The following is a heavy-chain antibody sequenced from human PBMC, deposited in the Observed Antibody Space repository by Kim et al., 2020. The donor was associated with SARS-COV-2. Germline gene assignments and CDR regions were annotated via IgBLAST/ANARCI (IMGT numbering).Heavy chain of an antibody. V-gene: IGHV4-39*02. CDR1: GGSISSSSYH. CDR3: AREVRYCSSTSCYAGRWYYYYGMDV. CDR2: IYYSGST. Sequence: SETLSLTCTVSGGSISSSSYHWGWIRQPPGKGLEWIGSIYYSGSTYYNPSLKSRVTISVDTSKNQFSLKLSSVTAAHTAVYYCAREVRYCSSTSCYAGRWYYYYGMDVWGQGTTVTGSS. D-gene: IGHD2-2*01. J-gene: IGHJ6*02.